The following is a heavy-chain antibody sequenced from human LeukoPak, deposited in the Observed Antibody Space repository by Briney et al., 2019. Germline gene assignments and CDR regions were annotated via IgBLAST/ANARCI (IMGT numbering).Heavy chain of an antibody. D-gene: IGHD5-24*01. CDR3: AKDDGWVQYAN. J-gene: IGHJ4*02. CDR1: GFTFSSDW. V-gene: IGHV3-7*01. Sequence: GGSLRLSCAVSGFTFSSDWMIWVRQAPGKGLEWVANINPDGSEKNYVDSVRGRFTISRDNAKNSLDLQMNSLRVEDTAVYYCAKDDGWVQYANWGQGTLVTVSS. CDR2: INPDGSEK.